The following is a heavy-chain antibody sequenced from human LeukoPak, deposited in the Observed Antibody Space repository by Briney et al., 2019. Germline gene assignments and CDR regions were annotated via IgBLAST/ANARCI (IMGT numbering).Heavy chain of an antibody. J-gene: IGHJ4*02. CDR1: GGSISSSSYY. D-gene: IGHD3-22*01. CDR2: IYYSGST. CDR3: ARGAYYYDSSGYFHPFWYFDY. V-gene: IGHV4-39*07. Sequence: SETLSLTCTVSGGSISSSSYYWGWIRQPPGKGLEWIGSIYYSGSTYYNPSLKSRVTISVDTSKNQFSLKLSSVTAADTAVYYCARGAYYYDSSGYFHPFWYFDYWGQGTLVTVSS.